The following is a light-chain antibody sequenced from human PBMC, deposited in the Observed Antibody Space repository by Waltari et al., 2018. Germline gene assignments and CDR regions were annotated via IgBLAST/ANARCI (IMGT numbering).Light chain of an antibody. CDR1: QSVSRS. CDR3: QHYVSLPAT. CDR2: GAS. J-gene: IGKJ1*01. Sequence: EIVLTQSPGTLSLSPGERATLSCRASQSVSRSLAGYQQKPGQAPRLLIYGASTRATGIADRFSGGVSGTDFSLTISRLEPEDFAVYYCQHYVSLPATFGQGTKVEIK. V-gene: IGKV3-20*01.